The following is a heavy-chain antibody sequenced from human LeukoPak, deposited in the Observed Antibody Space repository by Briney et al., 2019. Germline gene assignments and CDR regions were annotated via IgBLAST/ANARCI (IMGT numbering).Heavy chain of an antibody. CDR2: IYYSGST. CDR3: VSQIPLLRFYYGMDV. J-gene: IGHJ6*02. D-gene: IGHD3-3*01. V-gene: IGHV4-39*01. Sequence: SETLSLTCTVSGGSISSSSYYWGWIRQPPGKGLEWIGSIYYSGSTYYNPSLKSRVTISVDTSKNQFSLKLSSVTAADTAVYYCVSQIPLLRFYYGMDVWGQGTTVTVSS. CDR1: GGSISSSSYY.